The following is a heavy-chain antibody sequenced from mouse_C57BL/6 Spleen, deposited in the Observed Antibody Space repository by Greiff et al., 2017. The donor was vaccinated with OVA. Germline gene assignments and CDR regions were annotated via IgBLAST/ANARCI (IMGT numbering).Heavy chain of an antibody. CDR3: ARSILPGYFDV. CDR2: IYPGDGDT. V-gene: IGHV1-80*01. Sequence: QVQLKESGAELVKPGASVKISCKASGYAFSSYWMNWVKQRPGKGLEWIGQIYPGDGDTNYNGKFKGKATLTADKSSSTAYMQLSSLTSEDSAVYFCARSILPGYFDVWGTGTTVTVSS. J-gene: IGHJ1*03. CDR1: GYAFSSYW.